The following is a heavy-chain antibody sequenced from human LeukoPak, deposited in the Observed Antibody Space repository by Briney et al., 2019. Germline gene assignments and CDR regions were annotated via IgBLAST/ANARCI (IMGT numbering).Heavy chain of an antibody. J-gene: IGHJ4*02. Sequence: GGSLRLSCAASGFTFSNYAMHWVRQAPGKGLEWVAVISYDGSKKDYADSVKGRFTISRDNSKNTLYLQMNSLRAEDTAVYYCARDLFLAAAATEGGDYWGQGTLVTVSS. V-gene: IGHV3-30*04. CDR2: ISYDGSKK. CDR1: GFTFSNYA. CDR3: ARDLFLAAAATEGGDY. D-gene: IGHD6-13*01.